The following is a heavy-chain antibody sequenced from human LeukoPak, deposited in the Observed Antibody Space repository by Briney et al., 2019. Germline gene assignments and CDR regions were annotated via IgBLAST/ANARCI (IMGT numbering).Heavy chain of an antibody. Sequence: ASVKVSCKASGYTFTSYDINWVRQATGQGLEWMGWMNPNSGNTGYAQKFQGRVTMTRNTSISTAYMELSSLRSEDTAVYYCARLPDYGANYYYYGMDVWGQGTTVTVSS. CDR2: MNPNSGNT. D-gene: IGHD4-17*01. V-gene: IGHV1-8*01. CDR3: ARLPDYGANYYYYGMDV. CDR1: GYTFTSYD. J-gene: IGHJ6*02.